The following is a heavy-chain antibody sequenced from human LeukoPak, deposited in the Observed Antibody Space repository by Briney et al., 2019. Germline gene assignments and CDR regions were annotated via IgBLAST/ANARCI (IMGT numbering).Heavy chain of an antibody. CDR1: GFTFSGYG. V-gene: IGHV3-23*01. CDR2: INDNGSNT. Sequence: GGSLSLSCAASGFTFSGYGMSWVRQAPGKGLDWVATINDNGSNTHYADSVMGRFTISRDNYKNTQRLQMSSLRVEDTAVYYCAKDVGGSALFEYWGPGTLVTVSS. CDR3: AKDVGGSALFEY. D-gene: IGHD3-10*01. J-gene: IGHJ4*02.